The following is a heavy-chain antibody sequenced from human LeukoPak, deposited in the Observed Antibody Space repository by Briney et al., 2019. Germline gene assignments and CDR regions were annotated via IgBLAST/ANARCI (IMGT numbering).Heavy chain of an antibody. CDR1: GDSFSSNNHY. V-gene: IGHV4-39*07. J-gene: IGHJ5*01. CDR2: IYYTGST. Sequence: PSETLSLTCTVSGDSFSSNNHYWGWLGQGQGKGREWVVTIYYTGSTYYNPSLKSRVTISVDTSKNQFSLKLTSVTAADTALYYCATDPLDFSGGAIWFDSWGQGTLVTVSS. CDR3: ATDPLDFSGGAIWFDS. D-gene: IGHD2-15*01.